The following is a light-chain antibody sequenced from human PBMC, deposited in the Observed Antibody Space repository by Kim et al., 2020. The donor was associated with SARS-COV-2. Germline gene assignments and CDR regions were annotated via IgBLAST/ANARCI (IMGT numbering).Light chain of an antibody. CDR1: QSISRSY. CDR3: QQYENALGT. V-gene: IGKV3-20*01. CDR2: GAS. Sequence: LSPGERATLSCRVSQSISRSYLAWYRQKPGQAPRLLIYGASNRATGIPDRFSGSGSGTDFTLTISRLEPEDFAVYYCQQYENALGTFGQGTKLEI. J-gene: IGKJ2*01.